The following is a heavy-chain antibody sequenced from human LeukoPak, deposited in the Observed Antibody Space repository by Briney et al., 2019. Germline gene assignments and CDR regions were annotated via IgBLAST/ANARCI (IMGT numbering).Heavy chain of an antibody. CDR1: GFTFSNEA. CDR2: ISPGGGTT. J-gene: IGHJ4*02. V-gene: IGHV3-23*01. Sequence: GGSLRLSCAVSGFTFSNEAMGWVRQLRGGGLEWVSTISPGGGTTYYAESMKGRFTISRDNSKNTLYLQMNSLRAEDTAVYYCANLLILSGSDYWGQGTLVTVSS. CDR3: ANLLILSGSDY. D-gene: IGHD3-22*01.